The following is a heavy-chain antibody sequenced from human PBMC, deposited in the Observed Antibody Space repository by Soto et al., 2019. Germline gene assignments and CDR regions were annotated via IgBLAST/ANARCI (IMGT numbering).Heavy chain of an antibody. CDR2: INSDGSGA. Sequence: LRLSCAASGFTLSSFWMHWVRQAPGKGLVWVSRINSDGSGASYADFVEGRFTISRDNAKNTVYFQMNSLREEDTAVYYCIRDYGEAGSTNAFDIWGQGTMVTVSS. D-gene: IGHD3-10*01. J-gene: IGHJ3*02. CDR1: GFTLSSFW. CDR3: IRDYGEAGSTNAFDI. V-gene: IGHV3-74*01.